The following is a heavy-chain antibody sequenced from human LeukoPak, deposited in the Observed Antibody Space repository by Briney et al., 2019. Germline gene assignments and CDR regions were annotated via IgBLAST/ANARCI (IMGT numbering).Heavy chain of an antibody. CDR2: ISGDGSST. D-gene: IGHD4-17*01. V-gene: IGHV3-74*01. CDR1: GFTFSTYW. CDR3: ARVQTTVSTLDY. J-gene: IGHJ4*02. Sequence: GGSLRLSCAASGFTFSTYWMYWVRQAPGKELVWVSRISGDGSSTSYADSVKCRFTISRDNAKDTLYLQMNSLRAEDTAVYYCARVQTTVSTLDYWGQGTLVTVSS.